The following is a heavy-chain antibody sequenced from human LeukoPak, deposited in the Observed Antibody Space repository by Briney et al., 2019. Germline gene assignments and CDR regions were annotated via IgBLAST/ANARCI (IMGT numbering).Heavy chain of an antibody. Sequence: ASVKVSCKASGYTFTSYYMHWLRQAPGQGLEWMGIINPSGGSTSYAQKFQGRVTMTRDMSTSTVYMELSSLRSEDTAVYYCARDWSKGYYYDSSGPKGGAFDIWGQGTMVTVSS. CDR1: GYTFTSYY. J-gene: IGHJ3*02. CDR2: INPSGGST. CDR3: ARDWSKGYYYDSSGPKGGAFDI. V-gene: IGHV1-46*01. D-gene: IGHD3-22*01.